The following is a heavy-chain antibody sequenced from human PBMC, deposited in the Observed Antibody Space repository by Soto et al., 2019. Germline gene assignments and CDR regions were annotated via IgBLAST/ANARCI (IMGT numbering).Heavy chain of an antibody. CDR3: AGDCSGANCNDAFDI. D-gene: IGHD2-15*01. V-gene: IGHV3-11*01. CDR1: GFTFSDYY. J-gene: IGHJ3*02. CDR2: ISSSGSPI. Sequence: QVQLVESGGGLVKPGGSLRLSCAASGFTFSDYYMSWIRQAPGKGLEWVSYISSSGSPIYYGDSVKGRFTISRDNAKNSLYLQRNSLRAEDTAVYYCAGDCSGANCNDAFDIWGQGTMVTVSS.